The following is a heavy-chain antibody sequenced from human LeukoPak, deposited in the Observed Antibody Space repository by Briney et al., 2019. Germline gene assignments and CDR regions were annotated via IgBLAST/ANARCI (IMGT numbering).Heavy chain of an antibody. J-gene: IGHJ4*02. D-gene: IGHD6-19*01. CDR1: GGSISSYY. V-gene: IGHV4-59*01. Sequence: PSETLSLTCTVSGGSISSYYWSWIRQPPGKGLEWIGYIYYSGSTNYNPSLKSRVTISVDTSKNQFSLKLSSVTAADTAVYYCARVRVSGVAVAYPQYFDYWGQGTLVTVSS. CDR2: IYYSGST. CDR3: ARVRVSGVAVAYPQYFDY.